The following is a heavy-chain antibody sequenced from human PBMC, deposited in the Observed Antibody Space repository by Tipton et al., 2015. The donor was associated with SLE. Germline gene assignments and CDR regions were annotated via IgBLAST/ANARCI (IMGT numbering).Heavy chain of an antibody. CDR1: GYSIISSYY. D-gene: IGHD6-19*01. CDR2: IYYSGST. CDR3: ARVRNGWYAVY. J-gene: IGHJ4*02. V-gene: IGHV4-59*08. Sequence: TLSLTCAVSGYSIISSYYWSWIRQPPGKGLEWIGYIYYSGSTNYNPSLKSRVTISVDTSKNQFSLKLSSVTAADTAVYYCARVRNGWYAVYWGQGTLVTVSS.